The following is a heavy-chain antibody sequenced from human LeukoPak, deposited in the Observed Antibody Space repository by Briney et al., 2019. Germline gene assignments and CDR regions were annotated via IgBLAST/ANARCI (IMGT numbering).Heavy chain of an antibody. V-gene: IGHV4-34*01. CDR3: ARVNTRRDFDY. CDR1: GGSFSGYY. J-gene: IGHJ4*02. Sequence: SETLSLTCAVYGGSFSGYYWSWIRQPPGKGLEWIGEINHSGSTNYNPSFKSRVTISVDTSKNQFSLKLSSVTAADTAVYYCARVNTRRDFDYWGQGTLVTVSS. D-gene: IGHD2-2*02. CDR2: INHSGST.